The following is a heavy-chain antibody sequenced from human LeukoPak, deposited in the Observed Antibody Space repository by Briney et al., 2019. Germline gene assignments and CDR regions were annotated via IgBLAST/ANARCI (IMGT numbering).Heavy chain of an antibody. CDR2: IQNDGSNE. J-gene: IGHJ4*02. D-gene: IGHD3-10*01. CDR1: GFTFSSYG. CDR3: ARDFLWGSGSR. Sequence: GGSLRLSCAASGFTFSSYGMHWVRQAPGKGLEWVAYIQNDGSNEQYADSVKGRFSISRDSSKNILYLQMNSLRAEDTAVYYCARDFLWGSGSRWGQGTLVTVSS. V-gene: IGHV3-30*02.